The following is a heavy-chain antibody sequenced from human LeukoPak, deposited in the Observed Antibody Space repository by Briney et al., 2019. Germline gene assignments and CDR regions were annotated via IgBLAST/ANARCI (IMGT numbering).Heavy chain of an antibody. CDR2: IYPDDSDT. D-gene: IGHD3-10*01. V-gene: IGHV5-51*01. J-gene: IGHJ6*02. CDR1: GYSFGNRW. CDR3: ARGAYGSERSYNYYGMDV. Sequence: GESLKISCKGSGYSFGNRWIGWVRQMPGKGLEWMGIIYPDDSDTTYSPSFEGQVTISADKSISTAYLQWSSLKASDTAMYYCARGAYGSERSYNYYGMDVWGQGTTVTVSS.